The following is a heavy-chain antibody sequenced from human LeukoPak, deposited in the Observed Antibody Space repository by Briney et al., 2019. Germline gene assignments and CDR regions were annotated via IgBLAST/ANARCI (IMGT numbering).Heavy chain of an antibody. CDR2: ISAYNGNT. D-gene: IGHD2-15*01. V-gene: IGHV1-18*01. CDR3: ARVRPIVVVAAKGWFDP. J-gene: IGHJ5*02. CDR1: GYTFTSYG. Sequence: ASVKVSCKASGYTFTSYGISWVRQAPGQGLEWRGWISAYNGNTNYAQKLQGRVAMTTDTSTSTAYMELRSLRCDDTAVYYCARVRPIVVVAAKGWFDPWGQGTLVTVSS.